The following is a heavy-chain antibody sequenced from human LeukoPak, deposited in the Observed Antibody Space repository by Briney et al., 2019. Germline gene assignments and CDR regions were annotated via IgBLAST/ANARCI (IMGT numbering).Heavy chain of an antibody. CDR3: TIMHGYYDGSGYWVQ. CDR2: ITTTGATT. D-gene: IGHD3-22*01. V-gene: IGHV3-23*01. CDR1: GFTFGSYG. J-gene: IGHJ4*02. Sequence: GGSLRLSCAASGFTFGSYGMSWVRQAPGKGLEWVAFITTTGATTSYAGSVKGRFTISRDNARDTLYMQMNSLRDEDTALYYCTIMHGYYDGSGYWVQWGQGTLVTLSS.